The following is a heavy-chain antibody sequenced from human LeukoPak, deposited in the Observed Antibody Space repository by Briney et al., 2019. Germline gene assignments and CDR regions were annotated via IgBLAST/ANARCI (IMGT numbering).Heavy chain of an antibody. D-gene: IGHD1-26*01. CDR2: ISCSSSYI. Sequence: GGSLRLSCAASGFTFSSYSMNWVRQAPGKGLEWVSSISCSSSYIYYADSVKGRFTISRDNAKNSLYLQMNSLRAEDTAVYYCARVTSGRYSDAFDIWGQGTMVTVSS. V-gene: IGHV3-21*01. CDR1: GFTFSSYS. CDR3: ARVTSGRYSDAFDI. J-gene: IGHJ3*02.